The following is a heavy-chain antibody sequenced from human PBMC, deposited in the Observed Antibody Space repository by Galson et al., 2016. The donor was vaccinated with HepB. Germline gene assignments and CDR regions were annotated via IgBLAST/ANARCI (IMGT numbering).Heavy chain of an antibody. CDR3: ARGAIVAVSGRAFDI. J-gene: IGHJ3*02. Sequence: SLRLSCAASGFTFTNFAPSWVRQAPGKGLQWVSSISGGGDLTYYADSVKGRFTISRDNSANTVQMQMERLRDDDTAVYYCARGAIVAVSGRAFDIWGQGTMVTVSS. CDR1: GFTFTNFA. D-gene: IGHD2-21*02. V-gene: IGHV3-23*01. CDR2: ISGGGDLT.